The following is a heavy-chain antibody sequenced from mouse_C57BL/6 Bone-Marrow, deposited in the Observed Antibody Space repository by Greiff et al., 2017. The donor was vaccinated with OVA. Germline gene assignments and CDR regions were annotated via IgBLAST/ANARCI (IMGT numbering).Heavy chain of an antibody. J-gene: IGHJ1*03. D-gene: IGHD1-1*01. Sequence: DVQLQESGPGLVKPSQSLSLTCSVTGYSITSGYYWNWIRQFPGNKLEWMGYISYDGSNNYNPSLKNRISIPRDTSKNQFFLKLNSVTTEDTATYYCARKGGFYYDGWGYFDVWGTGTTVTVSS. CDR3: ARKGGFYYDGWGYFDV. CDR2: ISYDGSN. V-gene: IGHV3-6*01. CDR1: GYSITSGYY.